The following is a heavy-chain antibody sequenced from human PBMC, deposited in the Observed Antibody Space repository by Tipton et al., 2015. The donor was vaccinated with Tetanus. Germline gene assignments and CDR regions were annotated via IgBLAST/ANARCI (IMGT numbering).Heavy chain of an antibody. D-gene: IGHD4-17*01. CDR1: GASITSDEYY. J-gene: IGHJ4*02. CDR2: VLNSGKT. Sequence: TLSLTCTVSGASITSDEYYWSWIRQSPGRGLESIGYVLNSGKTYYHPSLRRRVIISLDRSKSQFSLKLTSVTAADTAVYYCAKTISNDYVAAWGQGTLVTVSS. CDR3: AKTISNDYVAA. V-gene: IGHV4-30-4*01.